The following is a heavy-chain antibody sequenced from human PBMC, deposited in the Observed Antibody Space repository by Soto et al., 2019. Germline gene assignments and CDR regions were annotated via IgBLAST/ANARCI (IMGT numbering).Heavy chain of an antibody. Sequence: QVQLQQWGAGLLKPSETLSLTCAVYGGSFSGYYWSWIRQPPGKGLEWIGEINHSGSTNYNPSLKSRVTISVDTSKNQFSLKLSSMTAADTAVYYCARSPMATIKAPFRWGQGTLFTVSS. V-gene: IGHV4-34*01. CDR2: INHSGST. CDR3: ARSPMATIKAPFR. J-gene: IGHJ4*02. CDR1: GGSFSGYY. D-gene: IGHD5-12*01.